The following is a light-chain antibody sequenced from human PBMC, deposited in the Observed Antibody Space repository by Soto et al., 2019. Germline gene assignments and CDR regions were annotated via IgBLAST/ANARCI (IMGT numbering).Light chain of an antibody. J-gene: IGKJ5*01. CDR1: QILLHITGETF. V-gene: IGKV2D-29*02. CDR3: MQSTQLPPT. Sequence: DIVMTQSPLSLPVTPGEPASISCRSSQILLHITGETFLFWYLQKPGQSPQLLIYEVSTRVSGVPDRFSGSGSGTDFTLEISRVETDDVGIYYCMQSTQLPPTFGQGTRLEI. CDR2: EVS.